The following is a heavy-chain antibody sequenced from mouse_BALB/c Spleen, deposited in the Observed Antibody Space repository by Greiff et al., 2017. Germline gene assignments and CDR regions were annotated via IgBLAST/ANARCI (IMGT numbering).Heavy chain of an antibody. Sequence: DVQLQESGPGLVKPSQSLSLTCTVTGYSITSDYAWNWIRQFPGNKLEWMGYISYSGSTSYNPSLKSRISITRDTSKNQFFLQLNSVTTEDTATYYCARGARATFAYWGQGTLVTVSA. D-gene: IGHD3-1*01. CDR2: ISYSGST. V-gene: IGHV3-2*02. CDR3: ARGARATFAY. CDR1: GYSITSDYA. J-gene: IGHJ3*01.